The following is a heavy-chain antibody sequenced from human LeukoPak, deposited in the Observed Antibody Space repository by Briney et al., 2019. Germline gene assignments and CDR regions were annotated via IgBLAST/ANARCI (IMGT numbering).Heavy chain of an antibody. J-gene: IGHJ4*03. V-gene: IGHV4-31*03. CDR3: ARGSSWYGFDY. CDR2: INYSGNT. Sequence: TLSLTCTVSGGSISSGDYCWTWIRQHPVKGLEWIGYINYSGNTYYNPSLKSRVTISVDTSKNQFSLKLSSVTAADTAVYYCARGSSWYGFDYWGQGTTVTVSS. D-gene: IGHD6-13*01. CDR1: GGSISSGDYC.